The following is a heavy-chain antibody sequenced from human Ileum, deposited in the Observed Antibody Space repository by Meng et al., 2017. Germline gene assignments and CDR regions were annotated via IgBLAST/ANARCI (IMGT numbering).Heavy chain of an antibody. D-gene: IGHD7-27*01. Sequence: RVPWRGPGLVRPSETRALTCTVSGASVSSNSDGWGWIRHPPGKGLEWIGYGSTNHNPSLKSRVTISVDTSKNQFFLTLNSVTAADTAIYYCARDHWGSLDYWGQGILVTVSS. CDR2: GST. CDR1: GASVSSNSDG. J-gene: IGHJ4*02. V-gene: IGHV4-61*01. CDR3: ARDHWGSLDY.